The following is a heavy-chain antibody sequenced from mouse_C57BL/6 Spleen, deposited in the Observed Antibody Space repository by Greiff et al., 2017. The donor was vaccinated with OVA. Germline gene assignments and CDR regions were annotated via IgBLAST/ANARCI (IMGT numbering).Heavy chain of an antibody. CDR3: TRDPGVLADDYEGYFDY. CDR2: ISSGGDYI. D-gene: IGHD2-4*01. V-gene: IGHV5-9-1*02. Sequence: EVKLVESGEGLVKPGGSLKLSCAASGFTFSSYAMSWVRQTPEKRLEWVAYISSGGDYIYYADTVKGRFTISRDNARNTLYLQMSSLKSEDTAMYYWTRDPGVLADDYEGYFDYWGQGTTLTVSS. J-gene: IGHJ2*01. CDR1: GFTFSSYA.